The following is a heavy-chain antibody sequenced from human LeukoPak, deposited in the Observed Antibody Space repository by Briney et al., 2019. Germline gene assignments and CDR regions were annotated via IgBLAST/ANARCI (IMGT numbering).Heavy chain of an antibody. V-gene: IGHV5-51*01. CDR3: ARRQGCSSTSCPPDY. D-gene: IGHD2-2*01. J-gene: IGHJ4*02. CDR1: GYSFTTYW. CDR2: IYPGDSDT. Sequence: KSGESLKISCKCSGYSFTTYWIGWVRQMPGKGLEWMGLIYPGDSDTRYTPSFQGQVTMSADKSINTAYLQWSSLKASDTAMYYCARRQGCSSTSCPPDYWGQGTLVTVSP.